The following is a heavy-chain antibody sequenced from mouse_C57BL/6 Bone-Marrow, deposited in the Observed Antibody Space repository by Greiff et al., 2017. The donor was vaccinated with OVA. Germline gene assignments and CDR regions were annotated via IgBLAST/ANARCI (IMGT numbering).Heavy chain of an antibody. V-gene: IGHV1-69*01. CDR3: ARENWSFDY. CDR2: IDPSDSYT. J-gene: IGHJ2*01. CDR1: GYTFTSYW. D-gene: IGHD4-1*01. Sequence: QVQLQQPGAELVMPGASVKLSCKASGYTFTSYWMHWVKQRPGQGLEWIGEIDPSDSYTNSNQKFKGKSTLTVDKSSSTAYMQLSSLTSEDSAVYYCARENWSFDYWGQGTTLTVSS.